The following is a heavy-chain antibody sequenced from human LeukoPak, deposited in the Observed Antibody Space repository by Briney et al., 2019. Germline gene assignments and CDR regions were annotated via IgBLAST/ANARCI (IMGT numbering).Heavy chain of an antibody. Sequence: PGGSLRLSCAASGFTFSSYWMHWVRQAPGKGLVWVSRINTDGSSASYADSVKGRFTISRDNAKNTLYLQMNSLRAEGTAVYYCARVMYSSSWYLAPTDYWGQGTLVTVSS. CDR1: GFTFSSYW. V-gene: IGHV3-74*01. J-gene: IGHJ4*02. CDR3: ARVMYSSSWYLAPTDY. D-gene: IGHD6-13*01. CDR2: INTDGSSA.